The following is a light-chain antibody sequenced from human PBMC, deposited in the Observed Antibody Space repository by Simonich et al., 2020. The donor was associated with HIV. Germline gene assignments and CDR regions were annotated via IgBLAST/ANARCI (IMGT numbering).Light chain of an antibody. J-gene: IGKJ1*01. V-gene: IGKV4-1*01. CDR1: QSVLYSYNNKNY. CDR3: QQYYSSPRT. CDR2: CAS. Sequence: DIVMTQSPDSLAVSLGERATINCKSSQSVLYSYNNKNYLVWYHQKPGQPPKLLIYCASTRESGVPDRFSGSGSGTDFTLTISSLQAEDVAVYYCQQYYSSPRTFGQGTKVEIK.